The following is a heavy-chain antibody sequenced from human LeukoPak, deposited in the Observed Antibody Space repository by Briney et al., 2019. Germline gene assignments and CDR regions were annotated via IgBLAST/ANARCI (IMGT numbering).Heavy chain of an antibody. D-gene: IGHD6-13*01. V-gene: IGHV1-8*01. CDR2: MNPNSGNT. CDR1: GYTFTSYD. Sequence: ASVKVSCKASGYTFTSYDINWVRQATGQGLEWMGWMNPNSGNTGYAQKFQGGVTMTRNTSISTAYMELSSLRSEDTAVYYCARGQGSHGQQLGDYWGQGTLVTVSS. J-gene: IGHJ4*02. CDR3: ARGQGSHGQQLGDY.